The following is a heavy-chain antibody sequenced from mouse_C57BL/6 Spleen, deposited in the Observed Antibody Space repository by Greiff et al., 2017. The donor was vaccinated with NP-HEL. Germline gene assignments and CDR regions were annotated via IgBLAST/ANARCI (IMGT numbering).Heavy chain of an antibody. V-gene: IGHV1-81*01. J-gene: IGHJ4*01. CDR2: IYPGSGNT. Sequence: QVQLQQSGAELARPGASVKLSCKASGYTFTSYGISWVKQRTGQGLEWIGEIYPGSGNTYYNEKFKGKATLTADKSSSTAYMELRSLTSEDSAVYFCARSPLFTYYAMDYWGQGTSVTVSS. CDR1: GYTFTSYG. CDR3: ARSPLFTYYAMDY.